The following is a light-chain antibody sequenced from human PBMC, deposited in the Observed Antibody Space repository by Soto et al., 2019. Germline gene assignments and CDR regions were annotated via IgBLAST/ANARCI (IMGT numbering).Light chain of an antibody. V-gene: IGKV4-1*01. CDR3: QQYYSVPPT. J-gene: IGKJ1*01. Sequence: DIVMTQSPDSLAVSLGERATINCKSSQSVLYSSNNENSLAWYQQKPGQPPKLLIYWASTRESGVPDRFSGGGSGSDFPLPISSLQAEAVAVYYCQQYYSVPPTFGQGTKVEI. CDR1: QSVLYSSNNENS. CDR2: WAS.